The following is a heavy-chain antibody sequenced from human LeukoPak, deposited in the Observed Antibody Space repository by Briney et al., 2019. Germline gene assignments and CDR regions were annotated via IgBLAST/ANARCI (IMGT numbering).Heavy chain of an antibody. CDR3: ARQMRYSGHAFDI. CDR1: SYSISSANY. D-gene: IGHD5-12*01. J-gene: IGHJ3*02. CDR2: MYHSGST. Sequence: SETLSLTCTVSSYSISSANYWGWIRQPPGKGLEWIGSMYHSGSTYYNPSLKSRVTISVDTSENQFSLKLTSVTAADTAVYYCARQMRYSGHAFDIWGQGTMVTVSS. V-gene: IGHV4-38-2*02.